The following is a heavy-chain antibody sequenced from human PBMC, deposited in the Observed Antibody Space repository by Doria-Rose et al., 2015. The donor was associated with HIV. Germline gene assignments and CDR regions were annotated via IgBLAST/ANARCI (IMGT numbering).Heavy chain of an antibody. D-gene: IGHD6-13*01. CDR1: GVSLSSPGMG. Sequence: QVTLKESGPVLVKPTETFTLTCTVSGVSLSSPGMGVSWIRQPPGKALEWLANIFSDDERSYETSLKSRLTISRGTSKSQVVLTMTDMDPVDTATYYCARIKSSRWYHKYYFDFWGQGTLVIVSA. J-gene: IGHJ4*02. CDR3: ARIKSSRWYHKYYFDF. CDR2: IFSDDER. V-gene: IGHV2-26*01.